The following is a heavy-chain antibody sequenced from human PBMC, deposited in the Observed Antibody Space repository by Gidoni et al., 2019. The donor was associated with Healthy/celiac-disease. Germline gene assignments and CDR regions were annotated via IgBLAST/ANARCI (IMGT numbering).Heavy chain of an antibody. V-gene: IGHV3-33*01. CDR3: ARDPGYSSSWYYFDY. J-gene: IGHJ4*02. CDR2: IWYDGSNK. Sequence: QVQLVESGGGVVQPGRSLRLSCAASGFTFRSYGMHWVRQAPGKGLEWVAVIWYDGSNKYYADSVKGRFTISRDNSKNTLYLQMNSLRAEDTAVYYCARDPGYSSSWYYFDYWGQGTLVTVSS. D-gene: IGHD6-13*01. CDR1: GFTFRSYG.